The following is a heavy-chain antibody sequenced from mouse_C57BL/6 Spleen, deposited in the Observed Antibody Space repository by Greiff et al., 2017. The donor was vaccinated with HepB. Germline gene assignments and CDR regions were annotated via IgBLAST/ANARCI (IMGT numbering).Heavy chain of an antibody. Sequence: VQLQQPGAELVRPGSSVKLSCKASGYTFTSYWMDWVKQRPGQGLEWIGNIYPSDSETHYNQKFKDKATLTVDKSSSTAYMQLSSLTSEDSAVYYCARGGLRRNWYFDVWGTGTTVTVSS. J-gene: IGHJ1*03. CDR1: GYTFTSYW. CDR3: ARGGLRRNWYFDV. D-gene: IGHD2-4*01. CDR2: IYPSDSET. V-gene: IGHV1-61*01.